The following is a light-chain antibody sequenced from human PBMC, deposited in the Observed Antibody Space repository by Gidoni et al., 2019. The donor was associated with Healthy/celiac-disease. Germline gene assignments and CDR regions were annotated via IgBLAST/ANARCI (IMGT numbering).Light chain of an antibody. CDR2: KDS. J-gene: IGLJ2*01. CDR1: ALPKQY. CDR3: QSADSSGTVV. Sequence: SYELTQPPSVSVSPGQTARITCSGDALPKQYAYWYQQKPGQAPVLVIYKDSERPSGIPERFSGSSSGTTVTLTFSGVQAEDEADYYCQSADSSGTVVFGGGTKLTVL. V-gene: IGLV3-25*03.